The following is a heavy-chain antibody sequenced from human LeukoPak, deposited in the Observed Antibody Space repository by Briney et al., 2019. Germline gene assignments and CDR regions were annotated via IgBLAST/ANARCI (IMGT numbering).Heavy chain of an antibody. CDR2: ISGSGGST. CDR1: GFTFSSYA. Sequence: HSGGSLRLSCAASGFTFSSYAMSWVRQAPGEGLEGVSAISGSGGSTYYADSVKGWFTICRDNYKNTLYVQMNSLRAEATAVYYCAKDRETSFYYDSSGTDYWGQGTLVTVSS. D-gene: IGHD3-22*01. J-gene: IGHJ4*02. CDR3: AKDRETSFYYDSSGTDY. V-gene: IGHV3-23*01.